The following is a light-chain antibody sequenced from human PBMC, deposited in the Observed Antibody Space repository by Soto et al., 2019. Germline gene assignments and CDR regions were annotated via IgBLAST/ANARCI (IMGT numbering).Light chain of an antibody. V-gene: IGKV1-5*03. CDR1: QTISSW. CDR2: GAS. Sequence: DIQMTQSPSTLSESVGDSVTITCRASQTISSWLAWYQQKPGQAPKLLIYGASTLKSGVPSRFSGSGSGTEFTLTISSLQPDDFATYYCQHYNSYSEAFGQGTKVDIK. CDR3: QHYNSYSEA. J-gene: IGKJ1*01.